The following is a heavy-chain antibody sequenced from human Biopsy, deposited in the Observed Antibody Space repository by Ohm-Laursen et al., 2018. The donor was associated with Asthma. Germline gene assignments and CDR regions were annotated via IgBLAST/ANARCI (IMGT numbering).Heavy chain of an antibody. V-gene: IGHV3-30-3*01. J-gene: IGHJ4*02. Sequence: RSLRLSCAASGFTFRSYAMHWVRQAPGKGLEWVAVGGSYYDGGLKYYADSANGRFTVSRDDPKNTLYLQMNSLRPDDTAVYYCARDVMEWYLPAFDFWGQGTLVTVSS. CDR1: GFTFRSYA. CDR2: GGSYYDGGLK. D-gene: IGHD3-3*01. CDR3: ARDVMEWYLPAFDF.